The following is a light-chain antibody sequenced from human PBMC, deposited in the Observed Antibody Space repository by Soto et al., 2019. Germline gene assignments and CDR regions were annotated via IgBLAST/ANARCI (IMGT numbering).Light chain of an antibody. J-gene: IGKJ4*01. CDR2: DAS. V-gene: IGKV1-33*01. CDR1: QDISNY. CDR3: QQYDNRPLT. Sequence: DIPMTQSPSSLSASVGDRVTITCQASQDISNYLNWYQQKPGKAPKLLIYDASNMATGVPSRFSGSGSGTDFTFTISSLQPEDIATYYCQQYDNRPLTFGGGTKVEIK.